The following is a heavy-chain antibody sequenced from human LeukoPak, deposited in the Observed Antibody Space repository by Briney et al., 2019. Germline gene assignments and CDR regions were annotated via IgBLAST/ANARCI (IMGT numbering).Heavy chain of an antibody. Sequence: GASVKVPCKASGGTFSSYAISWVRQAPGQGLEWMGGIIPIFGTANYAQKFQGRVTITTDESTSTAYMELSSLRSEDTAVYYCAGMPITIFGVVTPAHWFDPWGQGTLVTVSS. D-gene: IGHD3-3*01. CDR1: GGTFSSYA. V-gene: IGHV1-69*05. CDR3: AGMPITIFGVVTPAHWFDP. CDR2: IIPIFGTA. J-gene: IGHJ5*02.